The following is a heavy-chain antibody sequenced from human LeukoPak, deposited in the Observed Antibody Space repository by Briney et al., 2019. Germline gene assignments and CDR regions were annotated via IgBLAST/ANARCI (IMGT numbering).Heavy chain of an antibody. CDR1: GGSFSGYY. Sequence: SETLSLTCAVYGGSFSGYYWSWIRQPPGKGLEWIGEINHSGSTNYNPSLKSRVTISVDTSKNQFSLKLSSVTAADTAVYYCAGVSLYQWLDFDYWGQGTLVTVSS. D-gene: IGHD6-19*01. CDR3: AGVSLYQWLDFDY. V-gene: IGHV4-34*01. CDR2: INHSGST. J-gene: IGHJ4*02.